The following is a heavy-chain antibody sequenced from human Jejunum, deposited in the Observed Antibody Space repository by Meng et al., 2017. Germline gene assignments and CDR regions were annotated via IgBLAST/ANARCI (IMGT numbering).Heavy chain of an antibody. CDR2: IKSDGSDT. V-gene: IGHV3-74*01. D-gene: IGHD6-19*01. CDR1: GFSFSSYW. J-gene: IGHJ4*02. Sequence: GESLKISCAASGFSFSSYWMHWVRQTPGKGLVWVSRIKSDGSDTSYADSVKGRFTISRDNAKNTLFLQMDSLRVKDTAVYYCVRSSITLADKGDYWGQGTLVTVSS. CDR3: VRSSITLADKGDY.